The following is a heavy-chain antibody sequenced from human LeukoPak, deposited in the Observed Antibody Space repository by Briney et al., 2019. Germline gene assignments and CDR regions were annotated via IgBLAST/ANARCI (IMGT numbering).Heavy chain of an antibody. D-gene: IGHD2-8*01. CDR3: ARDTSVLMAPDAFDI. CDR2: IKQDGSEK. V-gene: IGHV3-7*01. Sequence: PGGSLRLSCAASGFTFSSYWMSWVRQAPGKGLEWVANIKQDGSEKYYVDSVKGRFTISRDNAKNSLYLQMNSLRAEDTAVYYCARDTSVLMAPDAFDIWGQGTMVTVSS. J-gene: IGHJ3*02. CDR1: GFTFSSYW.